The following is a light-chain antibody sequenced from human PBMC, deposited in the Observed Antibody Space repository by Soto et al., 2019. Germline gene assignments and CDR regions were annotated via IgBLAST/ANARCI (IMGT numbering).Light chain of an antibody. CDR3: QQYGSSPWT. V-gene: IGKV3-20*01. CDR2: GAS. J-gene: IGKJ1*01. CDR1: QSVSSSY. Sequence: EIVLTQSPGTLSLSPGERATLSCRASQSVSSSYFAWYQQKPGQAPRLLISGASSRATGIPDRFSGSGSGTAFTLTISRLEPEDFAVYYCQQYGSSPWTFGQGTKVEIK.